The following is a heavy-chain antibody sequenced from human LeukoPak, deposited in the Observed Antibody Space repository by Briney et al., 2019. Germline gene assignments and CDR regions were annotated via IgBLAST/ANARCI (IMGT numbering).Heavy chain of an antibody. CDR3: ARARAGSGGIDY. Sequence: SETLSLTCTVSNGPINTYQWSWIRQSPGKGLEWIGYIYYSGSTTYNPSLKSRVTISVDTSKSQFSLRLNSVTAADTAIYYCARARAGSGGIDYWGQGTLVTVSS. CDR2: IYYSGST. D-gene: IGHD3-10*01. V-gene: IGHV4-59*01. CDR1: NGPINTYQ. J-gene: IGHJ4*02.